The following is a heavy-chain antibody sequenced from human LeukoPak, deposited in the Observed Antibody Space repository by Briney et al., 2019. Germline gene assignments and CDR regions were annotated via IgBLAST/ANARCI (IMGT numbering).Heavy chain of an antibody. J-gene: IGHJ4*02. CDR1: RFTFSSYE. CDR3: AGYTGYSSSWPDY. V-gene: IGHV3-48*03. CDR2: ISSSGSTI. D-gene: IGHD6-13*01. Sequence: GGSLRLSCAASRFTFSSYEMNWVRQAPGKGLEWVSYISSSGSTIYYADSVKGRFTISRDNAKNSLYLQMNSLRAEDTAVYYCAGYTGYSSSWPDYWGQGTLVTVSS.